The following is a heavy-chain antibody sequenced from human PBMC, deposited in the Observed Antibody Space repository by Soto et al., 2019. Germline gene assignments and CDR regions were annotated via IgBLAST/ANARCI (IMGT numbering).Heavy chain of an antibody. J-gene: IGHJ6*02. CDR2: IYYSGST. CDR3: ARHDWARFYGLDV. Sequence: SETLSLTXSVSGGSIITSYYWAWIRQPPGKGLEWIGSIYYSGSTYYNPSLKSRVTIFVDTSQSQFSLILGSVTAADTAVYYCARHDWARFYGLDVWGQGTTVTVSS. D-gene: IGHD2-21*01. CDR1: GGSIITSYY. V-gene: IGHV4-39*01.